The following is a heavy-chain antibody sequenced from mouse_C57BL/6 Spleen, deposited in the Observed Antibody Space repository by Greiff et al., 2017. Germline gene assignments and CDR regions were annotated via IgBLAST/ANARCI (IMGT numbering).Heavy chain of an antibody. J-gene: IGHJ4*01. CDR3: ARSARRGDYAMDY. Sequence: VKLQESGAELVKPGASVKMSCKASGYTFTTYPIEWMKQNHGKSLEWIGNFHPYNDDTKYNEKFKGKATLTVEKSSSTVYLELSRLTSDDSAVYYCARSARRGDYAMDYWGQGTSVTVSS. V-gene: IGHV1-47*01. D-gene: IGHD2-12*01. CDR1: GYTFTTYP. CDR2: FHPYNDDT.